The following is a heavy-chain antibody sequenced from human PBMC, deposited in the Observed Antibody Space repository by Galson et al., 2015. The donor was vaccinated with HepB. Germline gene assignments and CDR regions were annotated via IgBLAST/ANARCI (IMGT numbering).Heavy chain of an antibody. Sequence: SLRLSCAASGFTFRTHAMNWLRQAPGKGLEWVAVISDNGRRTDYADSVKGRFTVPRDNARNILYLQVNSLRPDDTAVYYCAKSWDTAMDDALDVWGQGTMVTVSS. CDR1: GFTFRTHA. CDR3: AKSWDTAMDDALDV. D-gene: IGHD5-18*01. CDR2: ISDNGRRT. J-gene: IGHJ3*01. V-gene: IGHV3-30*04.